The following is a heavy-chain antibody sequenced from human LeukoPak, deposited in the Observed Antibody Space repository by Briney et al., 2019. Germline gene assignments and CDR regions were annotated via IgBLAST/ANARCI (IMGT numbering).Heavy chain of an antibody. CDR1: GFTISCYA. CDR2: ISYDGSNK. Sequence: GGPLRLSCAASGFTISCYAMHWVRQAPGKGLEWVAVISYDGSNKYYADSVKGRFTISRDNSKNTPYLQMSGLRAEDTAVYYCARAPWVTSLYYFDYWGQGTLVTVSS. J-gene: IGHJ4*02. V-gene: IGHV3-30-3*01. D-gene: IGHD4-17*01. CDR3: ARAPWVTSLYYFDY.